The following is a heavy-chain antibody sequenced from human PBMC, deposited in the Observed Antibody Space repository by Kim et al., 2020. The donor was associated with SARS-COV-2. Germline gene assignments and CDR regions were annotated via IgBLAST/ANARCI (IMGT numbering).Heavy chain of an antibody. Sequence: GGSLRLSCAASGFTFDDYAMHWVRQAPGKGLEWVSGISWNSGSIGYADSVKGRFTISRDNAKNSLYLQMNSLRAEDTALYYCAKGHSGYDYSFDYWAREPWSPSPQ. CDR1: GFTFDDYA. J-gene: IGHJ4*02. V-gene: IGHV3-9*01. CDR3: AKGHSGYDYSFDY. CDR2: ISWNSGSI. D-gene: IGHD5-12*01.